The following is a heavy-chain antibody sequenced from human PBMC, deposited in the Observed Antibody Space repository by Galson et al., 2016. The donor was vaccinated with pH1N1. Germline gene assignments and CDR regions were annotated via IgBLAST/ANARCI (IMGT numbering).Heavy chain of an antibody. J-gene: IGHJ4*02. CDR1: GFSLSTSGMC. V-gene: IGHV2-70*11. CDR3: SRINHGYYLNYFDY. Sequence: PALVKPTQTLTLTCTFSGFSLSTSGMCVSWIRQPPGKALEWLARINWDDNKYYSTSLKTRLTISKDTSKNQVVLTVANMDPVHTATYYCSRINHGYYLNYFDYWGQGTLVTVSS. CDR2: INWDDNK. D-gene: IGHD4-17*01.